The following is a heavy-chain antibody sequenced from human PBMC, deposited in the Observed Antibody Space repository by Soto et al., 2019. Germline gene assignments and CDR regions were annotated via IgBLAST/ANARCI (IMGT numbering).Heavy chain of an antibody. D-gene: IGHD4-17*01. CDR3: TPGSVKGAFDI. J-gene: IGHJ3*02. Sequence: PGGSLRLSCAASGFTFSNAWMSWVRQAPGKGLEWVGRIKTKTDGGTTDYAALVKGRFTISRDDSINTLYLQMNSLKTEDTAVYYCTPGSVKGAFDIWGQGTMVTVSS. CDR2: IKTKTDGGTT. CDR1: GFTFSNAW. V-gene: IGHV3-15*01.